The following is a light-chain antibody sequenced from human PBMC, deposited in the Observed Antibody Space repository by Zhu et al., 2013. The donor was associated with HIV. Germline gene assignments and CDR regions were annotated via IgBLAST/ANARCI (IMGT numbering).Light chain of an antibody. J-gene: IGKJ2*01. Sequence: DIQLTQSPSFLSASVGDRVTITCRASQGISSYLAWYQQKPGKAPKLLIYAASTLQTGVPSRFSGRGSGTEFTLTISTLQPEDFATYYCQQLNTFPVIFGQGTKLEIK. V-gene: IGKV1-9*01. CDR3: QQLNTFPVI. CDR2: AAS. CDR1: QGISSY.